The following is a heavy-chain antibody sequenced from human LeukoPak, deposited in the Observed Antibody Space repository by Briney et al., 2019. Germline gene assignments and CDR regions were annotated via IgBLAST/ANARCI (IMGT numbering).Heavy chain of an antibody. J-gene: IGHJ6*02. CDR2: IIPILGIA. Sequence: ASVKVSCKASGGTFSSYAISWVRQAPGQGLEWMGRIIPILGIANYAQKFQGRVTITADKSTSTAYMELSSLRSEDMAVYYCAGDILTGYSTAYYYYGMDVWGQGTTVTVSS. V-gene: IGHV1-69*04. CDR1: GGTFSSYA. D-gene: IGHD3-9*01. CDR3: AGDILTGYSTAYYYYGMDV.